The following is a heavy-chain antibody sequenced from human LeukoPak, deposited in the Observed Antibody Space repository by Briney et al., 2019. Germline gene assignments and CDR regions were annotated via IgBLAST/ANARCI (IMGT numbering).Heavy chain of an antibody. CDR2: IYSGGST. D-gene: IGHD2-15*01. CDR3: ARERGYCGGNRCFYFDY. V-gene: IGHV3-66*01. J-gene: IGHJ4*01. Sequence: PGGSLRLSCAASGFTVSSDYMSWVRQAPGKGLEWVSVIYSGGSTYFADSVKGRFIISRDNSKNTLYLQMNSLRAEDTAVYYCARERGYCGGNRCFYFDYWGHGTLVTVSS. CDR1: GFTVSSDY.